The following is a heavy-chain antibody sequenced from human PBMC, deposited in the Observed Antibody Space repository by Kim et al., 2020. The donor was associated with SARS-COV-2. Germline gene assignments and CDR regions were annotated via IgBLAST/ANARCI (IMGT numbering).Heavy chain of an antibody. J-gene: IGHJ4*02. CDR2: IRSKAYGGTT. V-gene: IGHV3-49*04. Sequence: GGSLRLSCTASGFTFGDYAMSWVRQAPGKGLEWVGFIRSKAYGGTTEYAASVKGRFTISRDDSKSIAYLQMNSLKTEDTAVYYCTRKYYYDSSGYMFWGQGTLVTVSS. CDR1: GFTFGDYA. D-gene: IGHD3-22*01. CDR3: TRKYYYDSSGYMF.